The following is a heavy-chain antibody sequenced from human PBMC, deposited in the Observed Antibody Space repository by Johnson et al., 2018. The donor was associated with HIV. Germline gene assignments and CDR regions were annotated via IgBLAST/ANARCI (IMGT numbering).Heavy chain of an antibody. CDR1: GFTFHSYV. CDR3: AREEVTIFGVAYDAFDI. D-gene: IGHD3-3*01. V-gene: IGHV3-23*04. CDR2: ITGSAATT. J-gene: IGHJ3*02. Sequence: MLLVESGGGVVQPGGSLRLSCAASGFTFHSYVMTWVRQAPGQGLEWVSTITGSAATTYYADSVKGRFTISRDNTKNSLYLQMNSLRAEDTAVYYCAREEVTIFGVAYDAFDIWGQGTMVTVSS.